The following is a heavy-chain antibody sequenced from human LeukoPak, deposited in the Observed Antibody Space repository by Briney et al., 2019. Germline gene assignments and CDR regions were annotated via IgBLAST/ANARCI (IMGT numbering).Heavy chain of an antibody. CDR3: ARGPIKYYDFWSGYYNGMDV. D-gene: IGHD3-3*01. CDR2: INHSGST. V-gene: IGHV4-34*01. CDR1: SGSFSGYY. Sequence: PSETLSLTCAVYSGSFSGYYWSWIRQPPGKGLEWIGEINHSGSTNYNPSLKSRVTISVDTSKNQFSLKLSSVTAADTAVYYCARGPIKYYDFWSGYYNGMDVWGQGTTVTVSS. J-gene: IGHJ6*02.